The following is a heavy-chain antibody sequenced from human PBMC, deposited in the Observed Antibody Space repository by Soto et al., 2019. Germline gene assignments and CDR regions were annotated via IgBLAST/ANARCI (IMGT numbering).Heavy chain of an antibody. D-gene: IGHD3-16*01. J-gene: IGHJ3*02. Sequence: GGSLRLSCAASGFTFSSYAMSWVRQAPGKGLEWVSAISGSGGSTYYADSVKGRFTISRDNSKNTLYLQMNSLRAEDTAVYYCAEVPGMIAFVVGGGDAFDIWGQGTMVTVSS. CDR1: GFTFSSYA. CDR3: AEVPGMIAFVVGGGDAFDI. CDR2: ISGSGGST. V-gene: IGHV3-23*01.